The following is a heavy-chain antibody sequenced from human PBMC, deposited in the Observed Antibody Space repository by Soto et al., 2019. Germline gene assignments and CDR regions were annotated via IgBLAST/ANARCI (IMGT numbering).Heavy chain of an antibody. Sequence: TSETLSLTCTVSGGSVISSSYYWGLIRQPPGKGLEWIGSIFYSGSAYYNPSLKSRVTISVDTSKNQFSLKLSSVTAADTAVYYCARHYGFWSADTSFYYDMDVWGQGTTVTVSS. J-gene: IGHJ6*02. CDR3: ARHYGFWSADTSFYYDMDV. V-gene: IGHV4-39*01. CDR2: IFYSGSA. D-gene: IGHD3-3*01. CDR1: GGSVISSSYY.